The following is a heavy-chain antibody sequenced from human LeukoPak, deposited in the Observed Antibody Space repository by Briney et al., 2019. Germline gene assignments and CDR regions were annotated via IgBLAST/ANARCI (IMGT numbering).Heavy chain of an antibody. D-gene: IGHD4-23*01. Sequence: NSSQTLSLTCTVSGGSISSGGYSWSWIRQHPGKGLEWIGYIYYSGSTYYNPSLKSRVTISVDTSKNQFSLKLSSVTAADTAVYYCAGEKAVVTSYFDYWGQGTLVTVSS. CDR3: AGEKAVVTSYFDY. J-gene: IGHJ4*02. V-gene: IGHV4-31*03. CDR1: GGSISSGGYS. CDR2: IYYSGST.